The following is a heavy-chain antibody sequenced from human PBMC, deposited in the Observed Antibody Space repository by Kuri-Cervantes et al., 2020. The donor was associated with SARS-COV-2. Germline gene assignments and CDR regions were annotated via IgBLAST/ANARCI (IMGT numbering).Heavy chain of an antibody. Sequence: SETLSLTCTVSGGSISSGGYYWTWIRQPPGKGLEWIGEINHSGSTNYNPSLKSRVTISVDTSKSQFSLKLSSVTAADTAVYYCARKVEMATISHWGQGTLVTVSS. V-gene: IGHV4-39*07. CDR3: ARKVEMATISH. J-gene: IGHJ4*02. CDR2: INHSGST. D-gene: IGHD5-24*01. CDR1: GGSISSGGYY.